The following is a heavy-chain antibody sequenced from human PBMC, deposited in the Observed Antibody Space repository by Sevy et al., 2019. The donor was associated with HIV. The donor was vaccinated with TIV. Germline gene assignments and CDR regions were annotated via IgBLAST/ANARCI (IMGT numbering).Heavy chain of an antibody. D-gene: IGHD3-16*01. CDR3: AKNRPPGGSLFSRHGMDV. V-gene: IGHV3-30*18. CDR2: ITYDGSYR. Sequence: GGSLRLSCAASGFTFSDYDMHGVRQAPGKGLEWVAIITYDGSYRYYADSVRGRFSMSRDNSKNTMYLQLSGLSIEDTAVYYCAKNRPPGGSLFSRHGMDVWGRGTTVTVSS. CDR1: GFTFSDYD. J-gene: IGHJ6*02.